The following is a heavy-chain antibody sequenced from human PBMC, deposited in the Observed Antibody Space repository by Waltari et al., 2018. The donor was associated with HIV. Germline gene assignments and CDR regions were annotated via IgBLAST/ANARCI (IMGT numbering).Heavy chain of an antibody. V-gene: IGHV3-9*01. CDR1: GFTFDDYA. Sequence: EVQLVESGGGLVQPGRSLRLSCAASGFTFDDYAMHWVRQAPGKGLEWVSGISWNSGSIGYADSVKGRFTISRDNAKNSLYLQMNSLRAEDTALYYCAKDMWSSSSGADYWGQGTLVTVSS. CDR3: AKDMWSSSSGADY. J-gene: IGHJ4*02. CDR2: ISWNSGSI. D-gene: IGHD6-6*01.